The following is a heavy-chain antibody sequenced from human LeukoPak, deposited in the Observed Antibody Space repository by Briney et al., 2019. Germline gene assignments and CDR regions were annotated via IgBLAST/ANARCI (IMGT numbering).Heavy chain of an antibody. CDR3: GRWGGSCYLSDY. V-gene: IGHV3-74*01. D-gene: IGHD2-15*01. Sequence: GGSLRRYCAASGFTFSSYWMHRVRQAPGKGLVWVLRINSDGSNTSYADSVKGRFTISRDNANNTLYLQMHSLRAEGTAGDYWGRWGGSCYLSDYCGEGSL. CDR2: INSDGSNT. CDR1: GFTFSSYW. J-gene: IGHJ4*02.